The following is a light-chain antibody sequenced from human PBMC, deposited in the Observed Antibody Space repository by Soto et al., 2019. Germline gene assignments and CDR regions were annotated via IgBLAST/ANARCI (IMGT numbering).Light chain of an antibody. V-gene: IGKV1-39*01. CDR1: QSVSTY. J-gene: IGKJ4*01. CDR2: AIS. Sequence: DIQMTQSPSSLSASVGDRLTITCRASQSVSTYLNWYQQKPGKAPKLLIYAISTLQGGVPSRLSGSGSRADFTLTISSLQPEDFATYYCQQSYSTPPTFGGGTKVDIK. CDR3: QQSYSTPPT.